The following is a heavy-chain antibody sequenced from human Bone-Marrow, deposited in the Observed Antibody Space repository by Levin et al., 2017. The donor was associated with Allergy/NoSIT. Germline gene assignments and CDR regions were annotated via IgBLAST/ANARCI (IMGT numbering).Heavy chain of an antibody. V-gene: IGHV3-48*03. CDR2: ISSGGSTM. CDR1: GFTFSNHE. Sequence: GGSLRLSCVASGFTFSNHEMNWVRQAPGKGLEWVSYISSGGSTMYYADSVKGRFTISRDSAKNSLYLHMNSLRPEDTAIYYCARERVGPAFDYWGQGTLVIVSS. CDR3: ARERVGPAFDY. D-gene: IGHD1-26*01. J-gene: IGHJ4*02.